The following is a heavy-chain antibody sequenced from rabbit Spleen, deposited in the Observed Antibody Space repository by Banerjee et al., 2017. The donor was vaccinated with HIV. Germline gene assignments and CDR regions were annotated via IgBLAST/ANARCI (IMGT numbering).Heavy chain of an antibody. CDR1: GFDFSAYG. V-gene: IGHV1S47*01. CDR3: ARDLAAWNSGSYAFNL. Sequence: QEQVVESGGGLVQPGGSLKLSCKASGFDFSAYGVSWVRQVPGKGLEWIGYIDPVFGITYYANWVNGRFTISSHNAQNTLFLQLNSLTAADTATYFCARDLAAWNSGSYAFNLWGQGTLVTVS. D-gene: IGHD1-1*01. CDR2: IDPVFGIT. J-gene: IGHJ4*01.